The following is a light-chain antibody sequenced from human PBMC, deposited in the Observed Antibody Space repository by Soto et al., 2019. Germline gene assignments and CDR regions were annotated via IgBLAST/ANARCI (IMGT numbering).Light chain of an antibody. CDR2: DVS. J-gene: IGLJ3*02. CDR1: SSDVGGYNY. Sequence: QSALTQPRSVSGSPGQSVTISCTGTSSDVGGYNYVSWYQQHPGKAPKVMIYDVSRRPSGVPDRFSGSKSGNTASLTISGLQAEDEADYYCCYSAVSNTFWVFGGGTKLTVL. CDR3: CYSAVSNTFWV. V-gene: IGLV2-11*01.